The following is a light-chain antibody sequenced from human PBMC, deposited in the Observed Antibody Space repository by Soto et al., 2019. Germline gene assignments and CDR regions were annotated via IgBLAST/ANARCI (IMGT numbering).Light chain of an antibody. Sequence: DIQMTQSPSSLSASVGDSVTITFRSSQTIASYLNWYQQKPGKAPNLLIYDASTLHSGVPSRFSGSGSGTEFTLTISSLQPGDFATYYCQHYNTYPWTFGHGTKVDI. CDR3: QHYNTYPWT. CDR1: QTIASY. CDR2: DAS. J-gene: IGKJ1*01. V-gene: IGKV1-39*01.